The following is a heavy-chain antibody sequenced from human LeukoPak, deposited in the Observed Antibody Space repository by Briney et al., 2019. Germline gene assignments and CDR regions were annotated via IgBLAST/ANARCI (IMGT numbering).Heavy chain of an antibody. J-gene: IGHJ6*04. Sequence: GGSLRLACAASGFTFSSYAMSWVRQAPGKGLEWVSAISGSGGSTYHADSVKGRFTISRDNSKNTLYLQMNSLRAEDTAVYYCAKAPAVVPAANYYYYDMDVWGKGTTVTVSS. CDR1: GFTFSSYA. V-gene: IGHV3-23*01. CDR2: ISGSGGST. CDR3: AKAPAVVPAANYYYYDMDV. D-gene: IGHD2-2*01.